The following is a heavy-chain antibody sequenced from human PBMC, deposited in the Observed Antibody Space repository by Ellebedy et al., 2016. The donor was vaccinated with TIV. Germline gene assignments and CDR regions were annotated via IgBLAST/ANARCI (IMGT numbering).Heavy chain of an antibody. Sequence: MPGGSLRLSCTVSGGSISSFYWSWIRQPPGKGLEWIGYIYYSGSTKYNPSLESRVTISVDTSKNQFSLKVNSVTAADTAVYYCARLRYDYGDLYVDYWGQGTQVTVSS. J-gene: IGHJ4*02. D-gene: IGHD4-17*01. V-gene: IGHV4-59*08. CDR1: GGSISSFY. CDR2: IYYSGST. CDR3: ARLRYDYGDLYVDY.